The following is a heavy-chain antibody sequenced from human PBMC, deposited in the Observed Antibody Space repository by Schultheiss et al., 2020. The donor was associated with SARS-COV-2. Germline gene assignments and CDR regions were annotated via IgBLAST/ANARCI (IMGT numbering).Heavy chain of an antibody. CDR2: MNPNSGNT. CDR1: GGTFTSYY. Sequence: ASVKVSCKASGGTFTSYYMHWVRQATGQGLEWMGWMNPNSGNTGYAQKFQGRVTMTRNTSISTAYMELSSLRSEDTAVYYCARGLRKITMIVVVPIMGRWFDPWGQGTLVTVSS. V-gene: IGHV1-8*02. J-gene: IGHJ5*02. CDR3: ARGLRKITMIVVVPIMGRWFDP. D-gene: IGHD3-22*01.